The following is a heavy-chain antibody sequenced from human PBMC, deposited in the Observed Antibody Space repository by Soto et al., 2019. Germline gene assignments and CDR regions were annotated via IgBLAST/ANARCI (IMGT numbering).Heavy chain of an antibody. CDR1: GFTFITYT. CDR2: ISSSSSYI. V-gene: IGHV3-21*01. D-gene: IGHD4-17*01. CDR3: ARDRSGDYGADPFDI. Sequence: EVQLVESGGGLVKPGGSLRLSCAASGFTFITYTMNWVRQAPGKGLEWVSSISSSSSYIYYADSLKGRFTISRDNAKNSLSLQVNSLRAEDTAVYYCARDRSGDYGADPFDIWGQGTMVTVSS. J-gene: IGHJ3*02.